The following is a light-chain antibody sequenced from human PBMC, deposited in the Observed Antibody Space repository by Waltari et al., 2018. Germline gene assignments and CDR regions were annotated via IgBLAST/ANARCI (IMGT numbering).Light chain of an antibody. Sequence: DIQLTQSPSFLSASVGDRVTITCRASQGISSHLAWYQQKPGNAPKLLIYTASSLQSGVPSRFSGSGSGTEFSLTISSLQPEDFATYYCQQLKSYPLTFGGGTKVEIK. J-gene: IGKJ4*01. CDR3: QQLKSYPLT. CDR2: TAS. V-gene: IGKV1-9*01. CDR1: QGISSH.